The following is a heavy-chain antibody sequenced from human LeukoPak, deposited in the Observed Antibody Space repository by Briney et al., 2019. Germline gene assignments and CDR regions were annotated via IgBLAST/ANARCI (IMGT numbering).Heavy chain of an antibody. Sequence: GGSLRLSCSGSGFTFSDYFMNWIRQTPGKGLEWISYISSSGGNIKYADSVQGRFTISRDNAKKSLYLQMNSLRAEDTAVYYCARDRAEDDSSGYIHRDFDFWGQGALVIVSS. J-gene: IGHJ4*02. CDR3: ARDRAEDDSSGYIHRDFDF. V-gene: IGHV3-11*04. CDR1: GFTFSDYF. D-gene: IGHD3-22*01. CDR2: ISSSGGNI.